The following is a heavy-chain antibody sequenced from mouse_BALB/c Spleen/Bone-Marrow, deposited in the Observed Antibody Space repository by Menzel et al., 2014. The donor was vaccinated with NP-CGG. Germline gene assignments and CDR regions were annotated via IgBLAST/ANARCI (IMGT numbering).Heavy chain of an antibody. CDR1: GYAFTNYN. CDR3: SRGVLAYFDY. CDR2: IDPYSGGT. J-gene: IGHJ2*01. D-gene: IGHD2-14*01. Sequence: VQLQQPGPELVKPGASVKVSCKASGYAFTNYNMNWVEQSHGKSLEWIGYIDPYSGGTNYNQKFRGKATLTVDKSSSTAYMHLNSLTSEDSGVYYCSRGVLAYFDYWGQGTTLTVSS. V-gene: IGHV1S135*01.